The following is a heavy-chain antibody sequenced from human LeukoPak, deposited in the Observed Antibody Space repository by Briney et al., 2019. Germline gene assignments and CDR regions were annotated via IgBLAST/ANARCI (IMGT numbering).Heavy chain of an antibody. CDR2: IYHSGST. D-gene: IGHD1-26*01. CDR3: ARKVDPRGPPFDY. Sequence: HSETLSLTCAVSGYSISSGYYWGWIRQPPGKGLEWIGSIYHSGSTYYNPSLKSRVTISVDTSKNQFSLKLSSVTAADTAVYYCARKVDPRGPPFDYWGQGTLVSVSS. V-gene: IGHV4-38-2*01. J-gene: IGHJ4*02. CDR1: GYSISSGYY.